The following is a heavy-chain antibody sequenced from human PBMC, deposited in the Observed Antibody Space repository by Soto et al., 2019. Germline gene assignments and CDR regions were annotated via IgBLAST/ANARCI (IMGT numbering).Heavy chain of an antibody. J-gene: IGHJ4*02. CDR3: ARGGGSGYDHIDY. V-gene: IGHV1-18*04. CDR2: ISAYNGNT. CDR1: GYSFTSYG. D-gene: IGHD5-12*01. Sequence: VKLSCKSSGYSFTSYGISCVLQAPGQGLEWMGWISAYNGNTNYAQKLQGRVTMTTDTSTSTAYMELRSLGADDTVVYYCARGGGSGYDHIDYWGQGTLVTVSS.